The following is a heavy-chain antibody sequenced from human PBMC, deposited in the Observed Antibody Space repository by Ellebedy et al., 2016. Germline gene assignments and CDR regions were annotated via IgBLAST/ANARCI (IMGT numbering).Heavy chain of an antibody. D-gene: IGHD1-26*01. J-gene: IGHJ4*02. CDR2: IQSKVDGGTT. CDR1: GVTFSNAW. CDR3: THNMEGATWH. V-gene: IGHV3-15*01. Sequence: GGSLRLSCALSGVTFSNAWMSWVRQAPVKGLEWVGRIQSKVDGGTTDYAAPVTGRFIMSRDDSKNPFYLQMNSLKTEDTAVYYCTHNMEGATWHWGQGTLVTVSS.